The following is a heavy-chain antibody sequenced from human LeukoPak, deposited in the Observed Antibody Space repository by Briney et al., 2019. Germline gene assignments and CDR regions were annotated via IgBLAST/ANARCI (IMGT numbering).Heavy chain of an antibody. CDR1: GFTFRDYY. CDR2: ISSSSSYI. CDR3: ARGGYSSNWFDP. D-gene: IGHD4-11*01. J-gene: IGHJ5*02. V-gene: IGHV3-11*06. Sequence: GGSLRLSCAASGFTFRDYYMSWIRQAPGKGLEWVSSISSSSSYIYYADSVKGRFTISRDNAKNSLYLQMNSLRAEDTAVYYCARGGYSSNWFDPWGQGTLVTVSS.